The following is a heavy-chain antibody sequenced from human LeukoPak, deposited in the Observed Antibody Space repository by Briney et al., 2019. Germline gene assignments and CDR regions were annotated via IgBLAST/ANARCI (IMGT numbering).Heavy chain of an antibody. J-gene: IGHJ4*02. V-gene: IGHV4-59*08. CDR2: AHYSGNT. CDR1: GGSISSYY. D-gene: IGHD6-19*01. Sequence: KPSETLSLTCTVSGGSISSYYWSWIRQPPGKGLEWIGYAHYSGNTKFNSSLRSRVTISVDTSKNQVSLKLNSVTAADTAVYYCARAVAGTLVRFDYWGQGTLVTVSS. CDR3: ARAVAGTLVRFDY.